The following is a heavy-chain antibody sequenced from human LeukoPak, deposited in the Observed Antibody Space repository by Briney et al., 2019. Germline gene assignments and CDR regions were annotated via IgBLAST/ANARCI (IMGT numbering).Heavy chain of an antibody. CDR2: VNHSGST. J-gene: IGHJ6*03. CDR1: GVSFSGYY. D-gene: IGHD2-2*02. CDR3: ARRTSGYCSSTPCYRMAYHAYYYMDV. Sequence: PPETLSLSCAVYGVSFSGYYWIWIRQPPGKGLQWIGEVNHSGSTNYNPSLEGRVTISVDTSKNQFSLKLSSVTAADMAVYYCARRTSGYCSSTPCYRMAYHAYYYMDVWGKGTTVTVSS. V-gene: IGHV4-34*01.